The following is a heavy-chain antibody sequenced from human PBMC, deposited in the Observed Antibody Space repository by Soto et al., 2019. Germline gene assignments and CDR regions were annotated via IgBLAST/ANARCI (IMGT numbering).Heavy chain of an antibody. D-gene: IGHD3-22*01. CDR3: AKTYYYDSSGPMDV. J-gene: IGHJ6*02. V-gene: IGHV3-23*01. CDR1: GFTFSGYS. CDR2: ISGSGGST. Sequence: GGSLRLSCAASGFTFSGYSVNWVRQAPGKGLEWVSGISGSGGSTYYADSVKGRFTISRDNSKNTLYLQMNSLRAEDTAVYYCAKTYYYDSSGPMDVWGQGTTVTVSS.